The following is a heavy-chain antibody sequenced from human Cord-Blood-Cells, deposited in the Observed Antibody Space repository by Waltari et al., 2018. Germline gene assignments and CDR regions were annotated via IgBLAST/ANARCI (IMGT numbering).Heavy chain of an antibody. CDR2: IRSKANSYAT. CDR1: GFTFSGSA. Sequence: EVQLVESGGGLVQPGGSLKRSCAASGFTFSGSAMHWVRQASGKGLEWVGRIRSKANSYATAYAASVKGRFTISRDDSKNTAYLQMNSLKTEDTAVYYCTRLPNHYRADDYWGQGTLVTVSS. V-gene: IGHV3-73*02. D-gene: IGHD2-8*01. CDR3: TRLPNHYRADDY. J-gene: IGHJ4*02.